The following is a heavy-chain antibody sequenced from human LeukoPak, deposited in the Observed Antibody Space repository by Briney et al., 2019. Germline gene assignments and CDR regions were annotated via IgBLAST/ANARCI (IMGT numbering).Heavy chain of an antibody. V-gene: IGHV4-59*01. CDR3: ARDSFYRDSSGFVLNYYYGMDV. J-gene: IGHJ6*02. CDR2: IYYSGST. Sequence: PSETLSLTCTVSGGSISSYYWSWIRQPPGKGLEWIGDIYYSGSTNYNPSLKSRVTISVDTSKNQFSLKLRSVTAADTAVYYCARDSFYRDSSGFVLNYYYGMDVWGQGTTVTVSS. CDR1: GGSISSYY. D-gene: IGHD2-2*02.